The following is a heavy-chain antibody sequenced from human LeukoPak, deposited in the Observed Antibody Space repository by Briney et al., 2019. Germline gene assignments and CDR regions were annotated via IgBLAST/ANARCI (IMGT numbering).Heavy chain of an antibody. CDR2: ISWNSGSI. V-gene: IGHV3-9*02. J-gene: IGHJ4*02. Sequence: GGSLRLSCAASGFTSDDYAMHWVRQAPGKGLEWVSGISWNSGSIGYADSVKGRFTISRDNAKNSLYLQMNSLRAEDMALYYCAKDKVGYSSGRFDYWGQGTLVTVSS. CDR1: GFTSDDYA. D-gene: IGHD6-19*01. CDR3: AKDKVGYSSGRFDY.